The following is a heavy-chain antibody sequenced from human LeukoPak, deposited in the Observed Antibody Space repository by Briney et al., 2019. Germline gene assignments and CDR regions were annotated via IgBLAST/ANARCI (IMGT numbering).Heavy chain of an antibody. CDR1: EYTFTNYW. Sequence: GESLKISCKFAEYTFTNYWIGWVRQMPGKGLEWVGIIYLRDSDARYRPSFQDQVTISADKSTRTAYLQWSSLKASDSAMYYCATTLTNYCSSTSCYADHWGQGTLVTVSS. V-gene: IGHV5-51*01. CDR2: IYLRDSDA. CDR3: ATTLTNYCSSTSCYADH. D-gene: IGHD2-2*01. J-gene: IGHJ4*01.